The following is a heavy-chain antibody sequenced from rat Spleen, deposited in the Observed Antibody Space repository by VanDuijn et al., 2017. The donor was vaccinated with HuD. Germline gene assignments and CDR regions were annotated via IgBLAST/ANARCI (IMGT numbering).Heavy chain of an antibody. CDR3: ARRDGY. Sequence: EVQLVESGGGLVQPGRSMKLSCAALGFTFSNYYMAWVRQAPTKGLEWVASISTGGGNTYYRDSVKGRFTISRDNAKSTLYLQMDSLRSEDTATYYCARRDGYWGQGVMVTVSS. D-gene: IGHD1-12*02. V-gene: IGHV5-25*01. CDR1: GFTFSNYY. CDR2: ISTGGGNT. J-gene: IGHJ2*01.